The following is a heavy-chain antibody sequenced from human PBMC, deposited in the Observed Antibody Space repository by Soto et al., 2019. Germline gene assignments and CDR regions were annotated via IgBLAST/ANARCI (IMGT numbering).Heavy chain of an antibody. D-gene: IGHD3-16*01. Sequence: GGSLRLSCAASGFTFSSYGMHWVRQAPGKGLEWVAVISYDGSNKYYADSVKGRFTISRDNSKNTLYLQMNSLRAEDTAVYYCAKDIKYYDYIWGSYIDYWGQGTLVTVSS. J-gene: IGHJ4*02. CDR3: AKDIKYYDYIWGSYIDY. V-gene: IGHV3-30*18. CDR1: GFTFSSYG. CDR2: ISYDGSNK.